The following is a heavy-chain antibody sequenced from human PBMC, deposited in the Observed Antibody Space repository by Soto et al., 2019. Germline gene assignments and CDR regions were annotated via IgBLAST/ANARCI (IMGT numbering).Heavy chain of an antibody. V-gene: IGHV4-59*08. J-gene: IGHJ6*03. CDR2: IYYSGST. CDR3: ARHRTREYYYYYMDV. Sequence: NPSETLSLTCTVSGGSISSYYWSWIRQPPGKGLEWIGYIYYSGSTNYNPSIKSRVTISVDTSKNQFSLKLSSVTAADTAVYYCARHRTREYYYYYMDVWGKGTTVTVSS. CDR1: GGSISSYY.